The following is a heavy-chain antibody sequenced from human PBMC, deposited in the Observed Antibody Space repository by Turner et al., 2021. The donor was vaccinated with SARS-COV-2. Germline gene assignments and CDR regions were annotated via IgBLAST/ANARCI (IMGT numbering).Heavy chain of an antibody. D-gene: IGHD6-19*01. J-gene: IGHJ4*02. CDR2: FYYGGCT. CDR3: ARRQWVRGTLDS. Sequence: QLHLQESGPGLVKPSQTLSPTCTVSGGSISSSNCYRGWIRHPPGKGLVLIGGFYYGGCTYYNPSLQTRVTISVDTSKNQITLKLGSVTAAETAVYYCARRQWVRGTLDSWGQGTLVTVSS. CDR1: GGSISSSNCY. V-gene: IGHV4-39*01.